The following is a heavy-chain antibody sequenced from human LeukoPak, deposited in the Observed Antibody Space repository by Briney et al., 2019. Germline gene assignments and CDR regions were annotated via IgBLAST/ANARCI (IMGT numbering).Heavy chain of an antibody. J-gene: IGHJ4*02. V-gene: IGHV3-23*01. CDR1: GFTFSNYA. CDR3: AKPGCSGGSCYPRDY. CDR2: IGGSGSKT. D-gene: IGHD2-15*01. Sequence: GGSLRLSCAASGFTFSNYALSWVRQAPGQGLEWVSTIGGSGSKTFYADAVKVRFIISRDHSKNSVYLQMNSLRAEDTAVYYCAKPGCSGGSCYPRDYWGQGTLVTVSS.